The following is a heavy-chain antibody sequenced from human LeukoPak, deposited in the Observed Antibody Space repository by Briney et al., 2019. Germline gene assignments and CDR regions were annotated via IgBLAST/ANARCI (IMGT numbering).Heavy chain of an antibody. CDR3: ARATTRGTYYDYVWGSYRPVYFDY. Sequence: SETLSLTCDVSGVYGGSFNAFLWSWVRQPPGKGLEWLGEFDRAGRTNYNPSLKSRVTISVDTSKNQFSLKLSSVTAADTAVYYCARATTRGTYYDYVWGSYRPVYFDYWGQGTLVTVSS. CDR1: GGSFNAFL. D-gene: IGHD3-16*02. CDR2: FDRAGRT. J-gene: IGHJ4*02. V-gene: IGHV4-34*01.